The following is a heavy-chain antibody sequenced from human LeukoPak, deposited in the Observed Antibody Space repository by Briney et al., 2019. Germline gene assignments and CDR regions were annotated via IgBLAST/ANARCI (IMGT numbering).Heavy chain of an antibody. CDR2: MNPNSGGT. CDR3: AREGPQGGFYDYYYMDV. V-gene: IGHV1-8*01. CDR1: GDTFRGHD. Sequence: ASVTVSCKASGDTFRGHDINWVRQFAGQGLEWMGWMNPNSGGTGYAQKFQGRFTITWNTSITTAYMELTGLRSEDTAVYYCAREGPQGGFYDYYYMDVWGQGTAVTVSS. D-gene: IGHD3-3*01. J-gene: IGHJ6*03.